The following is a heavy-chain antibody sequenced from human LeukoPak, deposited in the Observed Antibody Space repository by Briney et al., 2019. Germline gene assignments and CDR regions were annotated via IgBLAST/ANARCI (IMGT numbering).Heavy chain of an antibody. CDR1: GGSFSGYY. V-gene: IGHV4-34*01. Sequence: PSETLSLTCAVYGGSFSGYYWSWIRQPPGKGLEWIGSIYYSGSTYYNPSLKSRVTISVDTSKNQFSLKLSSVTAADTAVYYCARDFSQRITMVRGVMPAWGQGTLVTVSS. D-gene: IGHD3-10*01. J-gene: IGHJ5*02. CDR2: IYYSGST. CDR3: ARDFSQRITMVRGVMPA.